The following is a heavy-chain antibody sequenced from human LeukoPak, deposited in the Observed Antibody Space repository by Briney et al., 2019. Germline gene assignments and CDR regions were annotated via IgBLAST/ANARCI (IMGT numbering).Heavy chain of an antibody. D-gene: IGHD6-6*01. V-gene: IGHV1-2*02. CDR2: INPNSGGT. J-gene: IGHJ2*01. CDR1: GYTFTGYY. CDR3: ARAEIEAARPSFWYFDL. Sequence: ASVKVSCKASGYTFTGYYMHWVRQAPGQGLEWMGWINPNSGGTNYAQKIQGRVTMTRDTSISTAYMELSRLRSDDTAVYYCARAEIEAARPSFWYFDLWGRGTLVTVSS.